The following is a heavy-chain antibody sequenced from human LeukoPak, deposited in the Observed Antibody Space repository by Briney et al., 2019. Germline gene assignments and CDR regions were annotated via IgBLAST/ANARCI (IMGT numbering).Heavy chain of an antibody. V-gene: IGHV4-30-2*01. Sequence: SETLSLTCAVSGGSLSSGGYSWSWIRQPPGKGLEWIGYIYHSGSTYYNPSLKSRVTISVDRSKNQFSLKLSSVTAADTAVYYCARGVVVITSYFDYWGQGTLVTVSS. D-gene: IGHD3-22*01. CDR3: ARGVVVITSYFDY. CDR2: IYHSGST. CDR1: GGSLSSGGYS. J-gene: IGHJ4*02.